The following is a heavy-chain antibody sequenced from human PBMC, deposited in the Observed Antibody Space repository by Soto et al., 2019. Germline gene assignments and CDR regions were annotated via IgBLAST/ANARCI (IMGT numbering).Heavy chain of an antibody. CDR3: TSGAAAGTGDWYFDL. D-gene: IGHD6-13*01. J-gene: IGHJ2*01. V-gene: IGHV3-73*02. CDR2: IRNKANNYAT. Sequence: EVPLVESGGGLVQPGGSLQLSCAASGFTFSGSAVHWVRQASGKGLEWVGRIRNKANNYATAYAASLKGRFTISRDDSKNTAYLQMNSLKTEDTAVYYCTSGAAAGTGDWYFDLWGRGTLVTVSS. CDR1: GFTFSGSA.